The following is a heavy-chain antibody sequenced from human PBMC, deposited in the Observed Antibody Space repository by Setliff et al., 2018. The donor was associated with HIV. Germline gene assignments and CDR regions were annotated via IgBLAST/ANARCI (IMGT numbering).Heavy chain of an antibody. CDR1: GFTFSDAW. J-gene: IGHJ4*02. V-gene: IGHV3-15*01. CDR3: TPIDY. Sequence: LRLSCEASGFTFSDAWMNWVRQAPGKGLEWVGRIKSKNDGGTTDYAEPVKGRFTISRDDSENTLYLQMNSLKTEDTGVYYCTPIDYWGQGALVTVSS. CDR2: IKSKNDGGTT.